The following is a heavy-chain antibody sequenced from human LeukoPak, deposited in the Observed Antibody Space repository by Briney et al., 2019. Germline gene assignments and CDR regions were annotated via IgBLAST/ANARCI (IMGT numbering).Heavy chain of an antibody. CDR2: INPNSGGT. Sequence: GASVKVSCKASGHTFTIYYMHWLGQAPGQGLEWMGWINPNSGGTNYAQKFQGRVTMTRDTSISTAYMELSRLRSDDTAVYYCATDRDIAMIGTFDYWGQGTLVTVSS. CDR1: GHTFTIYY. D-gene: IGHD6-19*01. V-gene: IGHV1-2*02. J-gene: IGHJ4*02. CDR3: ATDRDIAMIGTFDY.